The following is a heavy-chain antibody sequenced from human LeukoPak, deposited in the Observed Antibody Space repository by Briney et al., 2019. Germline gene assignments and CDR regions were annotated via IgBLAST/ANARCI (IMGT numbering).Heavy chain of an antibody. J-gene: IGHJ5*02. Sequence: GSSVKVSCKASGGTFSSYAISWVRQAPGQGLEWMGRIIPILGIANYAQKFQGRVTITADKSTSTAYMELSSLRSEDTAVYYCARVVPDHWFDPWGQGTLVTVSS. CDR3: ARVVPDHWFDP. D-gene: IGHD1-14*01. CDR2: IIPILGIA. V-gene: IGHV1-69*04. CDR1: GGTFSSYA.